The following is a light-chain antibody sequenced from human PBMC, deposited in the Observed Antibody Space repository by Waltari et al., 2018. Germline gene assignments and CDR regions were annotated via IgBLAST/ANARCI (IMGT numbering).Light chain of an antibody. CDR2: RAS. V-gene: IGKV1-5*03. J-gene: IGKJ2*03. Sequence: DIQMTQSPSTLSASVGDRVTITCRASHSIGDWMAWYQQEPGKAPKLLLYRASTLQSGVPSRFSGSGSGTEFTLTISSLQPDDFGSYYCQYYYLYSRGFGQGTKVEIK. CDR1: HSIGDW. CDR3: QYYYLYSRG.